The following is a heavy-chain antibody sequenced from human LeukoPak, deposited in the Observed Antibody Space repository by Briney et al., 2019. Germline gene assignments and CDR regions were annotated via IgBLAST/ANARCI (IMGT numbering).Heavy chain of an antibody. V-gene: IGHV5-51*01. D-gene: IGHD1-14*01. J-gene: IGHJ3*02. Sequence: RGESLKISCQGSANTFSDYWIGWVRQMPGKGLEWMGVIYPDDSQTTYSPSFERQVTISADKSINTAYLQWNSLKATDTAMYYCARREMITHNAFDIWGQGTMVTVSA. CDR2: IYPDDSQT. CDR1: ANTFSDYW. CDR3: ARREMITHNAFDI.